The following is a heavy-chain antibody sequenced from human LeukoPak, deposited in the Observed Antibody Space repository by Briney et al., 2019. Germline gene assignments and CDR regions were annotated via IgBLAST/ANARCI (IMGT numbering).Heavy chain of an antibody. D-gene: IGHD2-2*01. V-gene: IGHV1-69*05. CDR3: ARKGGYCSSTSCSDDAFDI. Sequence: SVKVSCKASGGTFSSYAISWVRQAPGQGLEWMGGIIPIFGTANYAQKFQGRVTITTDESTSTAYMELSSLRSEDTAVYYCARKGGYCSSTSCSDDAFDIWGQGTMVTVSS. CDR2: IIPIFGTA. J-gene: IGHJ3*02. CDR1: GGTFSSYA.